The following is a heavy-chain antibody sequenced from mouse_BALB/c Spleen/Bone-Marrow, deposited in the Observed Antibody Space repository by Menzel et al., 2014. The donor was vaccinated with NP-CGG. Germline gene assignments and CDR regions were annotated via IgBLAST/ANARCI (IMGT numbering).Heavy chain of an antibody. CDR1: GYTFTSYW. J-gene: IGHJ3*01. CDR2: INPSTDYT. V-gene: IGHV1-7*01. D-gene: IGHD1-1*01. CDR3: ARRAYGGSYGFAY. Sequence: QVQLQQPGAELAEPGASLKMSCKASGYTFTSYWMHWVKQRPGQGLEWIGYINPSTDYTEYNQKFKDKATLTADKSSSTAFMQLSSLTSEDSAVYYCARRAYGGSYGFAYWGQGTLVTVSA.